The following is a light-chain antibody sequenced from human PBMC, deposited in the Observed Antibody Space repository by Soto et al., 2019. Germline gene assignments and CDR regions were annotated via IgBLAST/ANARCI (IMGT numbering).Light chain of an antibody. V-gene: IGKV3-11*01. Sequence: EIVLTQSADTLSLSPGESATLSWRASQSVSRYLAWYQQKPGQTPRLLIYDASNRAAGIPARFSGSGYGTDFTLTISSLETEDFAVYYCQQRSNWPLTFGGGTKVDIK. J-gene: IGKJ4*01. CDR2: DAS. CDR1: QSVSRY. CDR3: QQRSNWPLT.